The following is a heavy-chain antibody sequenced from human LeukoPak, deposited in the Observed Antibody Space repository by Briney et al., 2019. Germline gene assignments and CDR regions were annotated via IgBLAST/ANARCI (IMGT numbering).Heavy chain of an antibody. J-gene: IGHJ4*02. CDR3: AKADYSKNY. CDR2: IKQDGSMK. V-gene: IGHV3-7*01. D-gene: IGHD4-11*01. Sequence: GGSLRLSCVASGFSFSNYWMSWVRQAPGKGLEWVANIKQDGSMKGYVDSVKGRFTISRDNSKNTLYLQMNSLRAEDTAVYYCAKADYSKNYWGQGTLVTVSS. CDR1: GFSFSNYW.